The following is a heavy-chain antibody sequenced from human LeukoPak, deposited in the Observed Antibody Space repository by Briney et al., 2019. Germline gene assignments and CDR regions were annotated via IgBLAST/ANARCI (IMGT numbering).Heavy chain of an antibody. Sequence: GGSLRLSYAASGFTFSHFWMSWVRQAPGKGLEWVSYISSSGSTIYYADSVKGRFTISRDNAKNSLYLQMNSLRAEDTAVYYCARDRRELELGFDYWGQGTLVTVSS. V-gene: IGHV3-11*01. CDR3: ARDRRELELGFDY. D-gene: IGHD1-26*01. CDR2: ISSSGSTI. CDR1: GFTFSHFW. J-gene: IGHJ4*02.